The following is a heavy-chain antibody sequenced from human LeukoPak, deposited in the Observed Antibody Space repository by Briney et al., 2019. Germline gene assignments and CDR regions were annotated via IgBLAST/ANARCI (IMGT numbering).Heavy chain of an antibody. V-gene: IGHV4-4*02. J-gene: IGHJ4*02. CDR3: ARRINSDSGYYFDH. D-gene: IGHD2-15*01. Sequence: SETLSLTCGVSGDSITSTNWWAWVRQSPGKGLQWIGDIFHNGNNNYNPSLKSRVTMSVDKSKNQFSLNLTSVTAADTAIYFCARRINSDSGYYFDHWGQGALVTVSS. CDR2: IFHNGNN. CDR1: GDSITSTNW.